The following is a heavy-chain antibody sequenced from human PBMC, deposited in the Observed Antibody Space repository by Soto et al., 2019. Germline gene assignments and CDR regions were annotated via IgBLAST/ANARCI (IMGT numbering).Heavy chain of an antibody. CDR3: ARKGGAAAGTYNWFDP. Sequence: SVKVSCKASGGTFSSYAISWVRQAPGQGLEWMGGIISIFGSTSYAQKFQGRVTMTRDTSTSTVYMELSSLRSEDTAVYYCARKGGAAAGTYNWFDPWGQGTLVTVSS. V-gene: IGHV1-69*05. CDR2: IISIFGST. J-gene: IGHJ5*02. D-gene: IGHD6-13*01. CDR1: GGTFSSYA.